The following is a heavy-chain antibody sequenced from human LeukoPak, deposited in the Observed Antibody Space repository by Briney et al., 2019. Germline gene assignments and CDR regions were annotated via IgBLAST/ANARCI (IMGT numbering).Heavy chain of an antibody. CDR2: IYYSGST. Sequence: KSSETLSLTCTVSGVSISGFHWSWIRQPPGKGLEWVGDIYYSGSTDYNPSPKSPITISVDTSKNQFSLKLSSVTAADTAVYYCTRHLDYYGSGSYEYWGQGTLVTVSS. D-gene: IGHD3-10*01. J-gene: IGHJ4*02. V-gene: IGHV4-59*08. CDR3: TRHLDYYGSGSYEY. CDR1: GVSISGFH.